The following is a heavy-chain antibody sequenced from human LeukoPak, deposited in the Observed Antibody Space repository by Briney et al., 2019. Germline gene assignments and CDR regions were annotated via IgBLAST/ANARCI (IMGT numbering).Heavy chain of an antibody. CDR3: VRDPFPRGYSGYDA. V-gene: IGHV4-39*07. Sequence: SETLSLTCTVSGGSISSSSYYWGWIRQPPGKGLEWIGSIYYSGSTYYNPSLKSRVTISVDTSKNQFSLKLSSVTAADTAVYYCVRDPFPRGYSGYDAWGQGTLVTVSS. J-gene: IGHJ5*02. D-gene: IGHD5-12*01. CDR2: IYYSGST. CDR1: GGSISSSSYY.